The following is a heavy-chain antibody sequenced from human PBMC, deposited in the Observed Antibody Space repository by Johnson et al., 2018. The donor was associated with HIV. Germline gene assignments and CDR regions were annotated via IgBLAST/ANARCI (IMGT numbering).Heavy chain of an antibody. J-gene: IGHJ3*02. V-gene: IGHV3-30*04. CDR1: GFTFGSYA. CDR3: ARNGLIPAAKGVAFDI. CDR2: ISFDGGTK. Sequence: QVQLVESGGGVVQPGRSLRLSCAASGFTFGSYAMHWVRQAPGKGLEWVALISFDGGTKYYADSVKGRFIISRDDSKDTLHLHMNSLRPEDTAVYYCARNGLIPAAKGVAFDIWGHGTTVTVSS. D-gene: IGHD2-2*01.